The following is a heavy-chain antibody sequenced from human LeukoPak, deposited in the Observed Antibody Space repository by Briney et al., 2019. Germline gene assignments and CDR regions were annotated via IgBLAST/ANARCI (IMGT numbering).Heavy chain of an antibody. Sequence: SETLSLTCTVSGGSISSYYWSWIRQPPGKGLEWIGYIYYSGSTNYNPSLKSRVTIPVDTSKNQFSLKLSSVTAADTAVYYCASITMVRGVIFAFDIWGQGTMVTVSS. CDR1: GGSISSYY. J-gene: IGHJ3*02. V-gene: IGHV4-59*08. CDR3: ASITMVRGVIFAFDI. CDR2: IYYSGST. D-gene: IGHD3-10*01.